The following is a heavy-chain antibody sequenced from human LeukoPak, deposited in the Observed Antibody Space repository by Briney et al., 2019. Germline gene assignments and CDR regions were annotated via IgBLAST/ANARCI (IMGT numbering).Heavy chain of an antibody. CDR2: IKQDGSEK. Sequence: GGSLRLSCAASGFTFSSYWMSWVRQAPGKGLEWVANIKQDGSEKYYVDSVKGRFTISRDNAKNSLYLQMNSLRAEDTAVYYCARTSWPKPRHFDYWGQGTLVTVSS. V-gene: IGHV3-7*01. D-gene: IGHD2-2*01. CDR1: GFTFSSYW. CDR3: ARTSWPKPRHFDY. J-gene: IGHJ4*02.